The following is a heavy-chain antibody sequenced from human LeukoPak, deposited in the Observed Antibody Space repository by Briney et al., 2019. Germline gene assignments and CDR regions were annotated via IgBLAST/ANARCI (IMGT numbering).Heavy chain of an antibody. CDR2: INHSGST. D-gene: IGHD6-13*01. V-gene: IGHV4-34*01. Sequence: SETLSLTCAVYGGSFSGYYWSWIRQPPGKGLEWIGEINHSGSTNYNPSLKSRVTISVDTSKNQFSLKLSSVTAADTAVYYCARPGRYSSSWYLEYYFDYWGQGTLVTVSS. CDR1: GGSFSGYY. CDR3: ARPGRYSSSWYLEYYFDY. J-gene: IGHJ4*02.